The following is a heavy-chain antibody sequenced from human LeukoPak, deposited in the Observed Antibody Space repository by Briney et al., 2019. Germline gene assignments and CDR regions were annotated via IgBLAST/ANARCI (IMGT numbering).Heavy chain of an antibody. D-gene: IGHD3/OR15-3a*01. CDR1: GGSISSSSYY. V-gene: IGHV4-39*07. CDR2: IYYSGST. J-gene: IGHJ4*02. CDR3: ARQTGSGLFTLP. Sequence: SETLSLTCTVSGGSISSSSYYWGWIRQPPGKGLERIGSIYYSGSTYYNPSLKSRVTISVDTSKNQFSLKLSSVTAADTAVYYCARQTGSGLFTLPGGQGTLVTVSS.